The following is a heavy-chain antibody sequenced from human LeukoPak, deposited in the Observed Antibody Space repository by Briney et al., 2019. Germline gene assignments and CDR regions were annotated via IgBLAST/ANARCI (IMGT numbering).Heavy chain of an antibody. D-gene: IGHD1-26*01. V-gene: IGHV3-23*01. Sequence: GGSLRLSCAASGFTFSSYAMSWVRQAPGKGLEWVSGISDNGDSTNYADSVKGRFTISRDNSKSMLYLQMSSLRAEDTAVYYCAKAGWSWYFGSWGQGTLVTVTS. CDR3: AKAGWSWYFGS. CDR1: GFTFSSYA. J-gene: IGHJ4*02. CDR2: ISDNGDST.